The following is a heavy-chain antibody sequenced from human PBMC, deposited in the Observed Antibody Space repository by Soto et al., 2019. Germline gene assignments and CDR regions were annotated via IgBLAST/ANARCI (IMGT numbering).Heavy chain of an antibody. J-gene: IGHJ4*02. D-gene: IGHD3-3*01. CDR1: GFTFSDHY. CDR2: VRKKVNSYTT. Sequence: PGGSLRLSCAASGFTFSDHYMDWVRQAPGKGLEWVGRVRKKVNSYTTEYAASVKGRFTISKDDSKNSLFLEMNSLKTDDTAVYYCVRVASGFYFHHWGQGMPVGVSS. CDR3: VRVASGFYFHH. V-gene: IGHV3-72*01.